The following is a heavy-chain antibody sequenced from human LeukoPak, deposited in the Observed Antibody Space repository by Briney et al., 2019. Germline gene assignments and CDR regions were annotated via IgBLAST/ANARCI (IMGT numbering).Heavy chain of an antibody. V-gene: IGHV4-61*02. CDR3: ARLSGPFDY. Sequence: SQTLSLTCTVSGGSISSGSYYWSWIQQPAGKGLEWIGRIYTSGSTNYNPSLKSRVTISVDTSKNQFSLKLSFVTAADTAVYYCARLSGPFDYWGQGTLVTVSS. J-gene: IGHJ4*02. CDR2: IYTSGST. CDR1: GGSISSGSYY.